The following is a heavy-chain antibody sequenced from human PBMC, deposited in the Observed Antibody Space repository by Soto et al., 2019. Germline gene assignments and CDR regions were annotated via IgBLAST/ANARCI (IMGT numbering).Heavy chain of an antibody. Sequence: QVQLQQWGAGLLKPSETLSLTCAVYGGSFSGYYWSWIRQPPGKGLGWMGEINHSGSTNYNPSLKSRVTISLDTSKNQFSLKLSSVTAADTAVYYCARGRGYSYGYYFDYWGQGTLVTVSS. J-gene: IGHJ4*02. CDR3: ARGRGYSYGYYFDY. CDR1: GGSFSGYY. CDR2: INHSGST. V-gene: IGHV4-34*01. D-gene: IGHD5-18*01.